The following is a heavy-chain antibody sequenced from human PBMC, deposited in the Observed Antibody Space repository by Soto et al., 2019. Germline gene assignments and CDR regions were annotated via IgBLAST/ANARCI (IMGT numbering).Heavy chain of an antibody. CDR2: IWYDGSNK. D-gene: IGHD3-9*01. CDR1: GFTFSSYG. CDR3: ARGSFYDLLTGPNFDY. J-gene: IGHJ4*02. Sequence: GRSLRLSCAASGFTFSSYGMHWVRQAPGKGLEWVAVIWYDGSNKYYADSVKGRFTISRDNSKNTLYLQMNSLRAEDTAVYYCARGSFYDLLTGPNFDYWGQGTPVTVYS. V-gene: IGHV3-33*01.